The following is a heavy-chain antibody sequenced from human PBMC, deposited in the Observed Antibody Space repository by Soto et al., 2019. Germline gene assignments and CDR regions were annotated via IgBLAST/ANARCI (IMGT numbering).Heavy chain of an antibody. V-gene: IGHV3-23*01. Sequence: DVQLLESGGGLVQPGGSLRLSCAASGFTFSTYALSWFRQAPGKGLEWVSGVTENGDTRYYADSVKGRFTISRDNSNNRLYLQMNSLRSEDTAVYYCARRYYSDSRGYLVRHNPDFWGQGTLVTVSS. CDR3: ARRYYSDSRGYLVRHNPDF. J-gene: IGHJ4*02. D-gene: IGHD3-22*01. CDR2: VTENGDTR. CDR1: GFTFSTYA.